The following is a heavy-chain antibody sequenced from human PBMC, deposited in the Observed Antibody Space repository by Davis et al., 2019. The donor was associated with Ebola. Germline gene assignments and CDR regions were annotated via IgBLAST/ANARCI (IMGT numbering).Heavy chain of an antibody. CDR3: ARVRGSGWYFDY. CDR1: GFTFSSYG. D-gene: IGHD6-19*01. V-gene: IGHV3-21*01. CDR2: ISSSSSYI. Sequence: GESLKISCAASGFTFSSYGMHWVRQAPGKGLEWVSSISSSSSYIYYADSVKGRFTISRDNAKSSLYLQMNSLRDEDTAVYYCARVRGSGWYFDYWGQGTLVTVSS. J-gene: IGHJ4*02.